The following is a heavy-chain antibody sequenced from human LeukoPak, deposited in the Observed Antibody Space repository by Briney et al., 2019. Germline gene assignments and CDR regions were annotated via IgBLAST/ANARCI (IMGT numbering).Heavy chain of an antibody. D-gene: IGHD3-10*01. J-gene: IGHJ4*02. CDR1: GYSMSSGYY. Sequence: SETLSLTCTVSGYSMSSGYYSGWIRQPPGKGLEWIGSIYHTGNTYYNPSLKSRVTISVDTSKNQFSLKLSSVTAADTAVYYCARLPSLGGYGSDYWGQGTLVTVSS. CDR3: ARLPSLGGYGSDY. CDR2: IYHTGNT. V-gene: IGHV4-38-2*02.